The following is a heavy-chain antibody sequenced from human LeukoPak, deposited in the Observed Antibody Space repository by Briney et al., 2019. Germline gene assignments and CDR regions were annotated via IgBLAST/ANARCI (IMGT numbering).Heavy chain of an antibody. CDR1: GYTFTGYY. J-gene: IGHJ4*02. Sequence: ASVKVSCKASGYTFTGYYMHWVRQAPGQGLEWIGWINPNSGGTNYAQKFQGWVTMTRDTSISTAYMELSRLRSDDTAVYYCARSDYYDSSGYHYWGQGTLVTVSS. CDR3: ARSDYYDSSGYHY. V-gene: IGHV1-2*04. CDR2: INPNSGGT. D-gene: IGHD3-22*01.